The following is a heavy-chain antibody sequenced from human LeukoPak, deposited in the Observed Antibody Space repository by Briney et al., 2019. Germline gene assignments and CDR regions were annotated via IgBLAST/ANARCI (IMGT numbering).Heavy chain of an antibody. D-gene: IGHD6-19*01. Sequence: GGSLRLSCAASGFIFSTYTMSWVRQAPGKGLEWVSSIISTSTYVYYADSVKGRFTISRDNAKNSLYLQMNSLSAGDTAVYYCARIGSGFDYWGQGTLVTVSS. J-gene: IGHJ4*02. V-gene: IGHV3-21*01. CDR3: ARIGSGFDY. CDR2: IISTSTYV. CDR1: GFIFSTYT.